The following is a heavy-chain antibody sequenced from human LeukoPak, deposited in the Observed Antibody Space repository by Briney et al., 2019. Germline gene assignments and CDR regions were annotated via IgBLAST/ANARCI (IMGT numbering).Heavy chain of an antibody. CDR2: INHSGST. CDR1: GGSFSGYY. CDR3: ARGLGQLWLEDGN. V-gene: IGHV4-34*01. D-gene: IGHD5-18*01. J-gene: IGHJ4*02. Sequence: SETLSLTCAVYGGSFSGYYWSWIRQPPGKGLEWIGEINHSGSTNYNPSLKSRVTISVDTSKNQFSLKLSSVTAADTAVYYCARGLGQLWLEDGNWGQGTLVTVSS.